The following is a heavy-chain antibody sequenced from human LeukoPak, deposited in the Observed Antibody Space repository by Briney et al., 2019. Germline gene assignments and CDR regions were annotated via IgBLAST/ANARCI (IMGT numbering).Heavy chain of an antibody. D-gene: IGHD3-22*01. CDR1: GFTFSSYA. CDR2: ISYDGSNK. Sequence: GRSLRLSCAASGFTFSSYAMHWVRQAPGKGLEWVAVISYDGSNKYYADSVKGRFTISRDNSKNTLYLQMNSLRAEDTAVYYCARETMIVVVSWFDPWGQGTLVTVSS. V-gene: IGHV3-30-3*01. CDR3: ARETMIVVVSWFDP. J-gene: IGHJ5*02.